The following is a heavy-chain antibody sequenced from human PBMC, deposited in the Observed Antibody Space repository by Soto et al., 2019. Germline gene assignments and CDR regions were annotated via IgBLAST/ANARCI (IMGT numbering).Heavy chain of an antibody. CDR3: ARESEAFDI. V-gene: IGHV3-30*04. J-gene: IGHJ3*02. Sequence: QVQLVESGGGVAQPGRSLRFSCAASGFTFSSYAMHWVRQAPGKGLEWVAIISYDGRIKYYSDSVKGRFTISRDNSKNTLYLQVSSLRGEDTALYYCARESEAFDIWGQGTMVTVSS. CDR2: ISYDGRIK. CDR1: GFTFSSYA.